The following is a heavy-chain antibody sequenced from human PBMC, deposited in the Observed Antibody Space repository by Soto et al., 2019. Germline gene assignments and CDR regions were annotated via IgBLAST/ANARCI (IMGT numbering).Heavy chain of an antibody. Sequence: GGSLRLSCAVSGFIFSRYSMNWVRQAPGKGLEWVSSIGTSGSYIYDTDSVKGRFTISRDNTKDSLYLQMNSLRAEDTAIYYCARGSAFIGLAYWGQGTPVTVSS. CDR2: IGTSGSYI. CDR1: GFIFSRYS. CDR3: ARGSAFIGLAY. V-gene: IGHV3-21*01. D-gene: IGHD1-26*01. J-gene: IGHJ4*02.